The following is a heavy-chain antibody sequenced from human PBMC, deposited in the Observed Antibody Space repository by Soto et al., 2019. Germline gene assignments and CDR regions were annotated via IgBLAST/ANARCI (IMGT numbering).Heavy chain of an antibody. V-gene: IGHV3-49*03. D-gene: IGHD2-15*01. CDR1: GFTFGDYA. Sequence: GGSLRLSCSCSGFTFGDYALSWFRQAPGKGLEWVSFITSRRYGGTTHYAASVKGRFTISRDDSKSIAFLQMNSLRAEDTAVYYCARDCSGGSCYSGGPPIDYWGQGTLVTVSS. CDR3: ARDCSGGSCYSGGPPIDY. CDR2: ITSRRYGGTT. J-gene: IGHJ4*02.